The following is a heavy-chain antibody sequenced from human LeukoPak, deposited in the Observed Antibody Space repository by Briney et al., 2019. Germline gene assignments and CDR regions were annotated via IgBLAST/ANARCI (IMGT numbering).Heavy chain of an antibody. CDR2: ISYDGSNK. V-gene: IGHV3-30*04. J-gene: IGHJ4*02. CDR3: SDIVED. CDR1: GFTFSSYA. D-gene: IGHD1-26*01. Sequence: GRSLRLSCAASGFTFSSYAMHWVRQAPGKGLEWEAVISYDGSNKYYADSVKGRFTISRDNSKNTLYLQTNSLRAEDTAVYYCSDIVEDWGQGTLVTVSS.